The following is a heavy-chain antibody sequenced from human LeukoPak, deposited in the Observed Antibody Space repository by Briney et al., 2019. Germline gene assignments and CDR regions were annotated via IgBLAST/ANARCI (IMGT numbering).Heavy chain of an antibody. V-gene: IGHV4-59*10. CDR1: GGSFSGYY. D-gene: IGHD3-22*01. CDR2: IYTSGST. Sequence: SETLSLTYAVYGGSFSGYYWSWIRQPAGKGLEWIGRIYTSGSTNYNPSLKSRVTMSVDTSKNQFSLKLSSVTAADTAVYYCARGTYYYDSSGYYHGRFDPWGQGTLVTVSS. J-gene: IGHJ5*02. CDR3: ARGTYYYDSSGYYHGRFDP.